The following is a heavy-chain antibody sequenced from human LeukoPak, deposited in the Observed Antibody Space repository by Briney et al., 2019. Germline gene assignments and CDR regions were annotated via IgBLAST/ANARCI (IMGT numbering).Heavy chain of an antibody. Sequence: SETLSLTCTVSGGSISSSSYYWGWIRQPPGKGLEWIGSIYYSGSTYYNPSLKSRVTISVDTSKNQFSLKLTSVTAADTAVYYCVRGQFFFAFWSRGTPVTVSS. CDR3: VRGQFFFAF. V-gene: IGHV4-39*07. J-gene: IGHJ2*01. CDR2: IYYSGST. CDR1: GGSISSSSYY. D-gene: IGHD3-3*01.